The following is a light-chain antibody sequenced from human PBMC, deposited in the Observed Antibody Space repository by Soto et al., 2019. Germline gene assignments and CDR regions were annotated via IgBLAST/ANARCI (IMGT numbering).Light chain of an antibody. CDR3: QHYDTYSHYT. J-gene: IGKJ2*01. CDR1: QSISSS. CDR2: DAS. V-gene: IGKV1-5*01. Sequence: DIQMTQSPSSLSAFVGDRVTITCRASQSISSSLAWYQQKPQKAPRLLIYDASDLDTGVPSRFSGSGSGTDFALTITSLQPDDFATYYCQHYDTYSHYTFGQGTRLEIK.